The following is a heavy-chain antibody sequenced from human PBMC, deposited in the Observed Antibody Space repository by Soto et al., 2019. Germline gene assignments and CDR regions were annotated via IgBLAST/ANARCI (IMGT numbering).Heavy chain of an antibody. CDR1: GDSISSNNW. D-gene: IGHD1-26*01. V-gene: IGHV4-4*02. CDR3: ASADQFCSTTNCFGSHFDY. Sequence: SETLSLTCAVSGDSISSNNWWSWVRQPPGKGLEWIGEIFHSGSTNYNPSLKSRVTISIDKSKNQFSLKLSSVTAADTAVYYCASADQFCSTTNCFGSHFDYWGQGTLVTVSS. CDR2: IFHSGST. J-gene: IGHJ4*02.